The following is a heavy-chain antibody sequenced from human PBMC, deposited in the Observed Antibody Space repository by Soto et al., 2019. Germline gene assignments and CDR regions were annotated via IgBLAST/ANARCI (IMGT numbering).Heavy chain of an antibody. J-gene: IGHJ4*02. D-gene: IGHD2-21*01. CDR3: ARTITGYFWAGAY. CDR1: GFTFSSYW. Sequence: GGSLRLSCAASGFTFSSYWMHWVRQAPGKGLVWVSRINSDGSSTSYADSVKGRFTISRDNAKNTLYLRMDSLRAEDTAIYYCARTITGYFWAGAYWGQGTLVTVSS. V-gene: IGHV3-74*01. CDR2: INSDGSST.